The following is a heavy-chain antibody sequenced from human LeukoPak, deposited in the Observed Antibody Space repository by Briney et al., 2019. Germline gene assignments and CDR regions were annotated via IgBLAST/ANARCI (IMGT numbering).Heavy chain of an antibody. CDR3: ARLGFTMILVATT. D-gene: IGHD3-22*01. V-gene: IGHV4-39*01. CDR2: CHHSGHT. CDR1: GDSINSSPYY. J-gene: IGHJ4*02. Sequence: SEALSLTCTVSGDSINSSPYYWGWIRQPPGKGLEWLRSCHHSGHTYYNPSLNSRLTISVDTSKHHLSLKLNSVTATDTAVYYCARLGFTMILVATTWGQGTLVTVSS.